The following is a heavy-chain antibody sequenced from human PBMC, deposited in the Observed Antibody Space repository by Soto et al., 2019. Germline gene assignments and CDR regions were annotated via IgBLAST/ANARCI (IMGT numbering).Heavy chain of an antibody. CDR3: ATMFGGAITRTTNYHYGMDV. CDR2: IYPGDSET. Sequence: GESLKISCKGSGYSFTGYWIGWVRQMPGKGLEWMGRIYPGDSETRYSPSFQGHVTISADKSISTAYLQWSSLKASDTAMYYCATMFGGAITRTTNYHYGMDVWGQGTTVTVSS. CDR1: GYSFTGYW. V-gene: IGHV5-51*01. D-gene: IGHD1-7*01. J-gene: IGHJ6*02.